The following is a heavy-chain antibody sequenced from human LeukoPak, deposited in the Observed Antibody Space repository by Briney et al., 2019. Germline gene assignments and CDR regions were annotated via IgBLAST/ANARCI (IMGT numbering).Heavy chain of an antibody. D-gene: IGHD1-14*01. CDR1: EITLGDYA. CDR3: TRDHNNVFDY. V-gene: IGHV3-49*04. CDR2: IRVKAFGRTT. Sequence: SGGSLRLSCSASEITLGDYAVSWVRQAPGKGLEWVSFIRVKAFGRTTEYAASVRGRFTISRDDSNNIAYLQMNSLKTEDTAVYFCTRDHNNVFDYWGQGTLVTVSS. J-gene: IGHJ4*02.